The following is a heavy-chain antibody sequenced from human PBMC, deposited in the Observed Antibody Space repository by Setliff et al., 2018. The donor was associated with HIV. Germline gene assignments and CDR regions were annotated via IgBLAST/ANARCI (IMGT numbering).Heavy chain of an antibody. CDR1: GASISSYY. CDR3: ARDQSDWFY. Sequence: PSETLSLTCNVSGASISSYYWTWIRQSPGNRLEWLGYITDSGNTNYNPSLKSRVTISVDTSKSQFSLKLNSVTAADTAVYYCARDQSDWFYWGQGTLVTVSS. D-gene: IGHD3-3*01. V-gene: IGHV4-59*01. J-gene: IGHJ4*02. CDR2: ITDSGNT.